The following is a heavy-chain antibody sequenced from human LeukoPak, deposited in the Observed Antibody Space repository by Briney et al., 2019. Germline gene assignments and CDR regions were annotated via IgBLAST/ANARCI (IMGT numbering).Heavy chain of an antibody. Sequence: GGSLRLSCAASGFTFSDYYMSWIRQAPGKGLEWVSYISSSSSYTNYADSVKGRFTISRDNAKNSLYLQMNSLRAEDTAVYYCARDCSGGSCYSYYGMDDWGKGTTVTVSS. J-gene: IGHJ6*04. CDR3: ARDCSGGSCYSYYGMDD. CDR2: ISSSSSYT. V-gene: IGHV3-11*06. D-gene: IGHD2-15*01. CDR1: GFTFSDYY.